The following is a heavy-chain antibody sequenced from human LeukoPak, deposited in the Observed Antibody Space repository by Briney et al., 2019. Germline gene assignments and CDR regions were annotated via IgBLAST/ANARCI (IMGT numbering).Heavy chain of an antibody. D-gene: IGHD1-1*01. CDR3: AGSSWVQLWFPTDY. CDR1: GFTFSSYW. CDR2: ISYDGATK. J-gene: IGHJ4*02. V-gene: IGHV3-30*14. Sequence: PGGSLRLSCAASGFTFSSYWMSWVRQASGKGLEWVALISYDGATKYYADSVKGRFTISRDNSKSTLYLQMNSLRPEDTALYHCAGSSWVQLWFPTDYWGQGTLITVSS.